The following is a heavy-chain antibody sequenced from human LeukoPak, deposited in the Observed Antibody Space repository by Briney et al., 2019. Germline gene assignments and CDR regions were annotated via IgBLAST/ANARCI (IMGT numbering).Heavy chain of an antibody. J-gene: IGHJ4*02. CDR3: ARAYDSSGYSDY. D-gene: IGHD3-22*01. V-gene: IGHV3-33*01. CDR2: IWYDGSNK. CDR1: GFTFSSYG. Sequence: GGSLRLSCAASGFTFSSYGMHWVRQAPGKGLEWVAVIWYDGSNKYYADPVKGRFTISRDNSKNTLYLQMNSLRAEDTAVYYCARAYDSSGYSDYWGQGTLVTVSS.